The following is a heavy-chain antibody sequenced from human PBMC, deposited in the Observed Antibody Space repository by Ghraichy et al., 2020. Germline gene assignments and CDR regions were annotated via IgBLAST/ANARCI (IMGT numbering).Heavy chain of an antibody. CDR2: ISGSGGST. V-gene: IGHV3-23*01. J-gene: IGHJ2*01. CDR3: AKDLGGLSWYFDL. D-gene: IGHD3/OR15-3a*01. CDR1: GFTFSSYA. Sequence: LSLTCAASGFTFSSYAMSWVRQAPGKGLEWVSAISGSGGSTYYADSVKGRFTISRDNSKNTRYLQMNSLRAEDTAVYYCAKDLGGLSWYFDLWGRGTLVTVSS.